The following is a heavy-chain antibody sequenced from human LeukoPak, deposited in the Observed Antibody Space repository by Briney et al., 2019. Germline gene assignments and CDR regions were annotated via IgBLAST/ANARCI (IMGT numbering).Heavy chain of an antibody. CDR2: IYHSGST. Sequence: PSETLSLTCAVYGGSFSGYYWSWIRQPPGKGLEWIGEIYHSGSTNYNPSLKSRVTISVDTSKNQFSLKLSSVTAADTAVYYCARWYYDILTGPGGMDYWGQGTLVTVSS. CDR1: GGSFSGYY. D-gene: IGHD3-9*01. J-gene: IGHJ4*02. V-gene: IGHV4-34*01. CDR3: ARWYYDILTGPGGMDY.